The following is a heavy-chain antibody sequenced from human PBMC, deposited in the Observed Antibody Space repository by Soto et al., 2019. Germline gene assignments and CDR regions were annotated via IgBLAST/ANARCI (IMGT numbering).Heavy chain of an antibody. V-gene: IGHV1-18*01. J-gene: IGHJ3*02. D-gene: IGHD3-3*01. CDR1: GYTITSYG. CDR3: ARVRTYYDFWSGYRPVDAFDI. Sequence: ASVKVSCKASGYTITSYGISWVRQAPGQGLEWMGWISAYNGNTNYAQKLQGRVTMTTDTSTSTAYMELRSLRSDDTAVYYCARVRTYYDFWSGYRPVDAFDIWGQGTMVTVSS. CDR2: ISAYNGNT.